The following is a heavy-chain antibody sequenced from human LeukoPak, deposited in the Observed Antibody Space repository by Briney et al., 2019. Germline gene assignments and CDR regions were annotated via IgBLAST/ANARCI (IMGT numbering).Heavy chain of an antibody. CDR3: AKSMMIPNYFES. Sequence: PGGSLRLSCVASGFSFNNNGMHWVRQAPGKGLQWVAFLRYDGIYTYYADSVKGRFIISRDNSKNTLYLHMNSLRPEDTAVYYCAKSMMIPNYFESWGQGNLVTVSS. V-gene: IGHV3-30*02. CDR1: GFSFNNNG. D-gene: IGHD3-22*01. CDR2: LRYDGIYT. J-gene: IGHJ4*02.